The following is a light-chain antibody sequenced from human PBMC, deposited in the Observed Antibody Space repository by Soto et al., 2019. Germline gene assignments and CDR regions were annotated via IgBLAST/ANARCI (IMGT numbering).Light chain of an antibody. J-gene: IGLJ2*01. CDR1: SSDVGGYNY. CDR2: DVS. Sequence: QSALTQPRSVSGSPGQSVTISCTGTSSDVGGYNYVSWYQQHPGKAPKLMISDVSERPSGVPDRFSGSKSGNTASLTISGLQAEDEADYYCCSYAGSYSLIFGGGTQLTVL. CDR3: CSYAGSYSLI. V-gene: IGLV2-11*01.